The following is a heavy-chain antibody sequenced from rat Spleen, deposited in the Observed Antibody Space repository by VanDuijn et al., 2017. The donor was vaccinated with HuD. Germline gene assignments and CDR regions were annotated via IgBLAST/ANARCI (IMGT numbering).Heavy chain of an antibody. CDR3: ARHEQNSGYY. Sequence: EVQLVESGGGLVRPGRSMKLSCAASGFTFSDFYMAWVRQAPTEGLEWVASISTHGGNIYHRDSVKGRFTISRDNAKNILYLQMDSLRSEDTATYYCARHEQNSGYYWGQGVMVTVSS. CDR2: ISTHGGNI. D-gene: IGHD4-3*01. V-gene: IGHV5-25*01. CDR1: GFTFSDFY. J-gene: IGHJ2*01.